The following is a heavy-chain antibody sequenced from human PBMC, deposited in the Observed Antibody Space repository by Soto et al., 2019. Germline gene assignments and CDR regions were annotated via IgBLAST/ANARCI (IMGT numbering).Heavy chain of an antibody. J-gene: IGHJ5*02. CDR2: IDWDDDK. D-gene: IGHD6-13*01. Sequence: SGPTLVNPTQTLTLTCTFSGFSLSTSGMRVSWIRQPPGKALEWLARIDWDDDKLYSTSLKTRLTISKDTSKNQAVLTMTNMDPVDTATYYCARSIVAAGNRWFDPWGQRTLVTVSS. V-gene: IGHV2-70*04. CDR3: ARSIVAAGNRWFDP. CDR1: GFSLSTSGMR.